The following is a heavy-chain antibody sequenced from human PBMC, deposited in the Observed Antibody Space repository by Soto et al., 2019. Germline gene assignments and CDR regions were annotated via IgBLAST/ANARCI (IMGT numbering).Heavy chain of an antibody. D-gene: IGHD6-19*01. J-gene: IGHJ4*01. V-gene: IGHV4-39*01. Sequence: SETLSLTCTVSGGSISSSSYYWGWIRQPPGKGLEWIGSIYYSGSTYYNPSLKSRVTISVDTSKNRFSLKLSSVTAADTAVYYCARHSTKQLLEGSSGYYFDYWGHGTLVTVSS. CDR2: IYYSGST. CDR1: GGSISSSSYY. CDR3: ARHSTKQLLEGSSGYYFDY.